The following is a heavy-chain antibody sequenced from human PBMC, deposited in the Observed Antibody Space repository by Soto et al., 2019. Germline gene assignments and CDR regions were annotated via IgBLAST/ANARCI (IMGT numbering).Heavy chain of an antibody. V-gene: IGHV3-7*03. D-gene: IGHD5-12*01. CDR3: ARGGLHRSGYEYYYYYYGLDV. CDR2: VQQDGSEK. Sequence: EGQLVESGGGLVQPGESLRLSCAGSGFTFNSYWMSWVRQAPGKGLEWVAKVQQDGSEKYCVDSVKGRFTISRDNAKNSVYLQMNSLRVEDTAVYYCARGGLHRSGYEYYYYYYGLDVWGQGTTVTVAS. J-gene: IGHJ6*02. CDR1: GFTFNSYW.